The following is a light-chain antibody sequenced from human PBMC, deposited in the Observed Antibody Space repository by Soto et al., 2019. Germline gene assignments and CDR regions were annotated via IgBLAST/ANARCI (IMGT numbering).Light chain of an antibody. CDR1: QDLTNY. J-gene: IGKJ2*01. CDR3: QQYVNLPYT. Sequence: DIQMTHSPPSLAAAVGDTVTITCQASQDLTNYLNWYQQKPGAAPKLLIYDTTTLEEGVPSRFSGRGSGTHFTFTIYGLQPEDAAIYSCQQYVNLPYTFGQGTKLEIK. V-gene: IGKV1-33*01. CDR2: DTT.